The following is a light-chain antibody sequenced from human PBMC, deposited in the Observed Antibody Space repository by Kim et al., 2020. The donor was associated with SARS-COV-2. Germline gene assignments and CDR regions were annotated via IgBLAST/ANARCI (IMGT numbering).Light chain of an antibody. J-gene: IGKJ4*01. CDR2: GAS. Sequence: WSPGESTARPCRGRQSVTSNDLAGYQQKPGQAPRLLIDGASSRATGIPDRFSGSGSGTDFTLTISRLEPEDFAVYYCHQYAGSPLTFGGGTKLEI. V-gene: IGKV3-20*01. CDR3: HQYAGSPLT. CDR1: QSVTSND.